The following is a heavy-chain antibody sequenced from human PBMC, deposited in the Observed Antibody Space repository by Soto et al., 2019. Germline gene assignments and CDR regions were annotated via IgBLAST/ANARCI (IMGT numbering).Heavy chain of an antibody. D-gene: IGHD2-15*01. CDR2: IYYSGST. V-gene: IGHV4-59*11. Sequence: SETLSLTCTVSGGSISSHYWSWIRQPPGKGLEWIGYIYYSGSTNYNPSLKSRVTISVDTSKNQFSLKLSSVTAADTAVYYCARDDILDVWGQGTTVTVSS. J-gene: IGHJ6*02. CDR1: GGSISSHY. CDR3: ARDDILDV.